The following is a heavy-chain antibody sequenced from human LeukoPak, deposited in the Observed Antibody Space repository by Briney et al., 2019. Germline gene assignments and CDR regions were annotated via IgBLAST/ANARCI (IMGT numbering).Heavy chain of an antibody. CDR1: GFTVSSNY. J-gene: IGHJ6*02. CDR3: ARHVQDLAIKV. Sequence: NSGGSLRLSCAVSGFTVSSNYMSWVRQSPGKGLEWIGSIYRSGSTSYNPSLQSRVTVSEDTSRNHFSLKLSFVTAADTAVYYCARHVQDLAIKVWGHGTTVTVSS. CDR2: IYRSGST. D-gene: IGHD2-2*01. V-gene: IGHV4-39*01.